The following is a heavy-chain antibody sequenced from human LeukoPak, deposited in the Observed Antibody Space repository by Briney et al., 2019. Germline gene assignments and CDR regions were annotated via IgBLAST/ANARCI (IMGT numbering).Heavy chain of an antibody. Sequence: GASVKVSCKASGYTFTSYGISWVRQAPGQGLEWMGWISAYNGNTNYAQKPQGRVTMTTDTSTSTAYMELRSLRSDDTAVYYCARVSGGSGSYYFDYWGQGTLVTVSS. CDR2: ISAYNGNT. J-gene: IGHJ4*02. D-gene: IGHD1-26*01. CDR1: GYTFTSYG. CDR3: ARVSGGSGSYYFDY. V-gene: IGHV1-18*01.